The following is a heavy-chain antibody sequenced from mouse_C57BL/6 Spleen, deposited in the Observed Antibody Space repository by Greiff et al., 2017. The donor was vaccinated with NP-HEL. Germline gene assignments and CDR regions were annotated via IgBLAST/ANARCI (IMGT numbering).Heavy chain of an antibody. Sequence: LVESGAELVRPGASVTLSCKASGYTFTDYEMHWVKQTPVHGLEWIGAIDPETGGTAYNQKFKGKGILTADKSYSTAYMELRSLTSEDSAVYYCTRVPYYYGRSYWYFDVWGTGTTVTVSS. V-gene: IGHV1-15*01. J-gene: IGHJ1*03. CDR3: TRVPYYYGRSYWYFDV. CDR2: IDPETGGT. CDR1: GYTFTDYE. D-gene: IGHD1-1*01.